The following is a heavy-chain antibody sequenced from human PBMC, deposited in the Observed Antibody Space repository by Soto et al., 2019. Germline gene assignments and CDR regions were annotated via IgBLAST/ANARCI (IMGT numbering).Heavy chain of an antibody. CDR3: AKDDYYDSSGYFDY. CDR1: AFPCSSYP. Sequence: TGGSLSLSCAPSAFPCSSYPMIQDRQATGKGLEWVSAISGSGGSTYYADSVKGRFTISRDNSKNTLYLQMNSLRAEDTAVYYCAKDDYYDSSGYFDYWGQGTLVTVSS. D-gene: IGHD3-22*01. V-gene: IGHV3-23*01. J-gene: IGHJ4*02. CDR2: ISGSGGST.